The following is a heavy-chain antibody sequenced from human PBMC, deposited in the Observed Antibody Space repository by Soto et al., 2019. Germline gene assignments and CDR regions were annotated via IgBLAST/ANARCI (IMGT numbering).Heavy chain of an antibody. CDR1: GFTFSSYA. J-gene: IGHJ5*02. CDR3: AKGGCSSTSCYIFDP. V-gene: IGHV3-23*01. Sequence: EVQLLESGGGLVQPGGSLRLSCAASGFTFSSYAMSWVRQAPGKGLEWVSAISGSGGSTYYADSVKGRFTISRDNSKNTLYQQMNSLRAEDTAVYYCAKGGCSSTSCYIFDPWGQGTLVTVSS. D-gene: IGHD2-2*02. CDR2: ISGSGGST.